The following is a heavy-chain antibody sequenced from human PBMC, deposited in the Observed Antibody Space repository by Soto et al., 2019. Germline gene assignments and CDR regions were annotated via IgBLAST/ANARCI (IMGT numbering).Heavy chain of an antibody. CDR2: IHYSGSI. J-gene: IGHJ4*02. CDR3: ARVSRGELRRGEYYFDY. D-gene: IGHD1-26*01. CDR1: GGSLNSEHYH. V-gene: IGHV4-30-4*02. Sequence: SETLSLTCTVSGGSLNSEHYHWTWIRQAPGKGLEWIGYIHYSGSIRYNPSLQSRITISVDTSKNQFSLKLSSVTAADTAVYYCARVSRGELRRGEYYFDYWGQGTLVTVSS.